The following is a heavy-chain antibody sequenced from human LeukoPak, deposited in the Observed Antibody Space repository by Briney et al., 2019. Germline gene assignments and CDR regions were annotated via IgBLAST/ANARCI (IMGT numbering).Heavy chain of an antibody. CDR3: ARGGDQIDY. CDR2: ISSSGSTI. CDR1: GFTFSNAW. V-gene: IGHV3-48*04. D-gene: IGHD4-17*01. J-gene: IGHJ4*02. Sequence: GGSLRLSCAASGFTFSNAWMTWVRQAPGKGLEWVSYISSSGSTIYYADSVKGRFTISRDNAKNSLYLQMNSLRAGDTAVYYCARGGDQIDYWGQGTLVTVSS.